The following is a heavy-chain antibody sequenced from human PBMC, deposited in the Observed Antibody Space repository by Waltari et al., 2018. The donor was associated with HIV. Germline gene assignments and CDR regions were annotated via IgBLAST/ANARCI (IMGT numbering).Heavy chain of an antibody. Sequence: QVQLVQSGAEVKKPGASVKVSCKASGYTFTAYYMHWVRQAPGQGLEWMGGINPNTGGSKYAQKFQGRVTLTRDTSISTAYMELSRLRSDDTAVFYCARSRAVDTVMACDYWGQGTLVTVSS. D-gene: IGHD5-18*01. V-gene: IGHV1-2*02. CDR3: ARSRAVDTVMACDY. J-gene: IGHJ4*02. CDR1: GYTFTAYY. CDR2: INPNTGGS.